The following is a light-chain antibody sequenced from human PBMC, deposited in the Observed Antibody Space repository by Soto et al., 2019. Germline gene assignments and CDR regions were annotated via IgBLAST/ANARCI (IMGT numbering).Light chain of an antibody. J-gene: IGKJ4*01. CDR2: GAS. CDR1: QSVGNR. Sequence: EVVMTQSPATLSVSPGERATLSCRASQSVGNRLAWYQQKPGQPPRLLIYGASTRATGIPASFSGSGSETEFTLTISSLQSEDFAVYYCQQHISWPLTFGGGTMMEI. CDR3: QQHISWPLT. V-gene: IGKV3-15*01.